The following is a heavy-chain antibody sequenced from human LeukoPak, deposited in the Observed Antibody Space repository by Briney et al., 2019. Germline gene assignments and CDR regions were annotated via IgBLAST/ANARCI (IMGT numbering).Heavy chain of an antibody. D-gene: IGHD2-15*01. V-gene: IGHV3-23*01. CDR3: ARAPRYCSGGSCPLDY. CDR1: GFTFSSYA. J-gene: IGHJ4*02. Sequence: GGSLRLSCAASGFTFSSYAMSWVRQAPGKGLEWVSAISGSGGSTYYADSVKGRFTISRDNAKNSLYLQMNSLRAEDTAVYYCARAPRYCSGGSCPLDYWGQGTLVTVSS. CDR2: ISGSGGST.